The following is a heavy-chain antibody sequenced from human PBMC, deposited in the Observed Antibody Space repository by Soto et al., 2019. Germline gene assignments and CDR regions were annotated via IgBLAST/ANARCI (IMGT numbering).Heavy chain of an antibody. V-gene: IGHV3-23*01. CDR3: VKDWTGDTCPCMDV. CDR2: ISGSDGST. Sequence: EVQLLESGGGLVQPGGSLRLSCAASGFTFNNYAMTWVRQAPGKGLEWVSTISGSDGSTYYADSVKGRFPISRDNSKNALYLQMTSLRAKDTALFYCVKDWTGDTCPCMDVWGQGTTVTVSS. J-gene: IGHJ6*01. D-gene: IGHD2-8*02. CDR1: GFTFNNYA.